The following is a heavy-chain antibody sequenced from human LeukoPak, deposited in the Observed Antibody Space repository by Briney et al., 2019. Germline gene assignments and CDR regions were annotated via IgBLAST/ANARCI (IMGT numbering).Heavy chain of an antibody. CDR2: ISGSGGST. D-gene: IGHD4-17*01. J-gene: IGHJ4*02. V-gene: IGHV3-23*01. CDR3: ANLDYGDYSSDY. Sequence: GGSLRLSCAASGFAFSSYAISWVRQAPGKGLEWVSAISGSGGSTYYADSVKGRFTISRDNSKNTLYLQMNSLRAEDTAVYYYANLDYGDYSSDYWGQGTLVTVSS. CDR1: GFAFSSYA.